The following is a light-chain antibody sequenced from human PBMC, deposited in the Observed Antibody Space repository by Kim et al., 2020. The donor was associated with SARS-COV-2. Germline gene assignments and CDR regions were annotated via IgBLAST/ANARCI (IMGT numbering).Light chain of an antibody. CDR2: EVT. J-gene: IGLJ1*01. CDR1: SSDVGRYDF. V-gene: IGLV2-8*01. CDR3: SSHASPNNAFV. Sequence: QSALTQSPSASGSPGQSVTISCTGTSSDVGRYDFVSWYQHHPGKAPKVIIYEVTKRSSGVPDRFSGSKSGNTASLTVSGLQAEDEADYYCSSHASPNNAFVFGTGTMVTVL.